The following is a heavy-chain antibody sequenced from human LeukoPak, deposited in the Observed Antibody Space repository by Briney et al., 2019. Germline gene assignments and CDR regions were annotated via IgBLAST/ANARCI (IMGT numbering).Heavy chain of an antibody. D-gene: IGHD2-15*01. Sequence: ASVKVSCKVSGYTFTGYYMHWVRQAPGQGLEWMGWINPNSGGTNFTQKFQGRVTMTRDTFISTAYMELSSLTSDDTAVYYCARVRSGCPDYWGQGTLVTVSS. CDR2: INPNSGGT. J-gene: IGHJ4*02. CDR3: ARVRSGCPDY. CDR1: GYTFTGYY. V-gene: IGHV1-2*02.